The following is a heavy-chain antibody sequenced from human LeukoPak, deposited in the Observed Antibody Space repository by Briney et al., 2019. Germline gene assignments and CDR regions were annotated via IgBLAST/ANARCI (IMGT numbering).Heavy chain of an antibody. Sequence: SGGSLRLSCAASGFTFSSYYMHWVRQAPGRGLEWVSAIGIGGDTYYPDSVKGRFTISRENAKNSMYLQMNSLKDGDTAVYYCIRGGIQVSGIDAFDIWGQGTMVTVSS. J-gene: IGHJ3*02. CDR3: IRGGIQVSGIDAFDI. V-gene: IGHV3-13*01. D-gene: IGHD5/OR15-5a*01. CDR1: GFTFSSYY. CDR2: IGIGGDT.